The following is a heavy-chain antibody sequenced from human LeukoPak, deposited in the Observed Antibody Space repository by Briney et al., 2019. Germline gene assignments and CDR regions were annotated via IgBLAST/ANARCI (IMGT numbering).Heavy chain of an antibody. J-gene: IGHJ6*02. Sequence: ASVKVSFKASGYTFTGYYMHWVRQAPGQGLEWMGWINPNSGGTNYAQKFQGRVTMTRDTSISTAYMELSRLRSDDTAVYYCARDQQGYSSSSVSYYYGMDVWGQGTTVTVSS. D-gene: IGHD6-6*01. CDR3: ARDQQGYSSSSVSYYYGMDV. CDR2: INPNSGGT. CDR1: GYTFTGYY. V-gene: IGHV1-2*02.